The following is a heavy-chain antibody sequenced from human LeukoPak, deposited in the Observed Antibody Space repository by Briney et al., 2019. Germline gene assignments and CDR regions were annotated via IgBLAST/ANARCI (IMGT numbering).Heavy chain of an antibody. CDR3: ARGYGGSGWYPGGGYWYFDL. CDR1: GFTFSTYG. V-gene: IGHV3-23*01. Sequence: GGSLRLSCSGSGFTFSTYGMTWVRQAPGKGLECVATITAGGGTTRYADSVKGRFTISRDSSKNTLFLQMNSLGAEDTAVYYCARGYGGSGWYPGGGYWYFDLWGRGTLVTVSS. J-gene: IGHJ2*01. CDR2: ITAGGGTT. D-gene: IGHD6-19*01.